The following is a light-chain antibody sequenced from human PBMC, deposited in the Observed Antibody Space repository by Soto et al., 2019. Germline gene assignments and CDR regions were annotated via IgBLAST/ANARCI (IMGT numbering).Light chain of an antibody. J-gene: IGKJ5*01. Sequence: DIPLTQSPSFLSASVGDRVTITCRASRAISINLAWYQQKPGKAPKLLIHAASALQSGVPSRFSGSGFETVFTLTISSLQPEDFATYDCQQRNSYPITFGHGTRLEIK. CDR3: QQRNSYPIT. CDR1: RAISIN. CDR2: AAS. V-gene: IGKV1-9*01.